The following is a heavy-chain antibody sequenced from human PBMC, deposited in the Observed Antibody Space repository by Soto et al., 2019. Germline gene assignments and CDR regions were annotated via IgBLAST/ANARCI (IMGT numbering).Heavy chain of an antibody. D-gene: IGHD1-26*01. V-gene: IGHV4-34*01. Sequence: SETLSLTCAVYGGSFSGYYWTWIRQTPEKGLEWIGEIYHSGGTTYNPSLKSRATISVDRSKNQFSLNLTSVTAANPAVCYGAGRVGSRSFWFDPWGQGTQVTVSS. CDR1: GGSFSGYY. J-gene: IGHJ5*02. CDR3: AGRVGSRSFWFDP. CDR2: IYHSGGT.